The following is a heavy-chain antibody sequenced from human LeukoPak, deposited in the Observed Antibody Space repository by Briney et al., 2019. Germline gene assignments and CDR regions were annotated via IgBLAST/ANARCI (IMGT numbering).Heavy chain of an antibody. CDR3: ARDGPSVLTGYLEGGTDI. CDR2: IYYSGST. V-gene: IGHV4-30-4*01. D-gene: IGHD3-9*01. CDR1: GGSISSGDYY. Sequence: PSQTLSLTCTVSGGSISSGDYYWSWIRQPPGKGLEWIGYIYYSGSTYYNPSLKSRVTISVDTSKNQFSLKLSSVTAADTAVYYCARDGPSVLTGYLEGGTDIWDQGTMVTVSS. J-gene: IGHJ3*02.